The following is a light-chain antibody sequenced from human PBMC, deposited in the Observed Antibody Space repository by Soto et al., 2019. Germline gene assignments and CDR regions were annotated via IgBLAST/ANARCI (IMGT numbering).Light chain of an antibody. CDR2: GAS. CDR3: HQYGYSPNT. CDR1: RSVSSRY. Sequence: EIVLTQSPGTLSLSPGERATLSCRASRSVSSRYLAWYQQKAGQAPRLLISGASSRATGIPDRFSGSGSGTDFTLIISRLEPEDFAMYYCHQYGYSPNTFGGGIKVEIK. V-gene: IGKV3-20*01. J-gene: IGKJ4*01.